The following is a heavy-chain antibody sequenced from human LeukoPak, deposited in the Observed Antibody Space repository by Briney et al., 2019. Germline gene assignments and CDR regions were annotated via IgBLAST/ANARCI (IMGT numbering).Heavy chain of an antibody. CDR3: ARDHVVRDENWFDP. V-gene: IGHV3-21*01. Sequence: GGSLRLSCAASGFTFSSYGMNWVRQAPGKGLEWVSSISSSSSYIYYADSVKGRFTISRDNAKNSLYLQMNSLRAEDTAVYYCARDHVVRDENWFDPWGQGTLVTVSS. CDR2: ISSSSSYI. CDR1: GFTFSSYG. D-gene: IGHD3-10*01. J-gene: IGHJ5*02.